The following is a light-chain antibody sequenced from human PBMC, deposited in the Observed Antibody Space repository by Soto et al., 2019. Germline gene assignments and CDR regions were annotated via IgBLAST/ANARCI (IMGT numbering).Light chain of an antibody. CDR1: QDIRTE. J-gene: IGKJ1*01. CDR2: AAS. Sequence: ATQMTQSPSSLSASVGDRVTIACRASQDIRTELGWYQQKPGEAPKLLIYAASTLQSGVPSRFSGSGSGTDFTLTISSLQPEDFATYYCLQDYDYPRTFGQGTKVEMK. CDR3: LQDYDYPRT. V-gene: IGKV1-6*01.